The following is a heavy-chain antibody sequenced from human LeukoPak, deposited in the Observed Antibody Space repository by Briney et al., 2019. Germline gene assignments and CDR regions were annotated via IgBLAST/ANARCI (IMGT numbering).Heavy chain of an antibody. Sequence: GGSLRLSCAASGFTFSTYAIHWVRQAPGKGLEWVAVIWYDGSEQYYADSVRGRFTISRDNSKNTLFLQVNSLRAEDSAVYYCTVSSFSSTWYSWVHWGQGTLVTVSS. J-gene: IGHJ4*02. D-gene: IGHD6-13*01. CDR3: TVSSFSSTWYSWVH. V-gene: IGHV3-33*01. CDR1: GFTFSTYA. CDR2: IWYDGSEQ.